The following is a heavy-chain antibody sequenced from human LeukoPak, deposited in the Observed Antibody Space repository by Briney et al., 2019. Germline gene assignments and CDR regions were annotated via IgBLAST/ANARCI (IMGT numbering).Heavy chain of an antibody. CDR3: ARVRVRIVVSGTNNYYYCMDV. V-gene: IGHV3-30*03. J-gene: IGHJ6*03. D-gene: IGHD6-19*01. Sequence: GGSLRLSCAASGFTFSSYGMHWVRQAPGKGLEWVAVISYDGSNKYYADSVKGRFTISRDNSKNTLYLQMNSLRAEDTAVYYCARVRVRIVVSGTNNYYYCMDVWGKGTTVTVSS. CDR1: GFTFSSYG. CDR2: ISYDGSNK.